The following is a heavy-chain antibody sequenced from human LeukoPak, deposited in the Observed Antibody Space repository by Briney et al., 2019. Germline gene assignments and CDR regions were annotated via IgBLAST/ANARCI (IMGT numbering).Heavy chain of an antibody. CDR3: ATLYSGYDSAPY. CDR2: ISYDGSNK. D-gene: IGHD5-12*01. Sequence: PGGSLRLSCAASGFTFSSYGMHWVRQAPGKGLEWVAVISYDGSNKYYADSVKGRFTISRDNSKNTLYLQMNSLRAEDTAVYYCATLYSGYDSAPYWGQGTLVTVSS. V-gene: IGHV3-30*03. J-gene: IGHJ4*02. CDR1: GFTFSSYG.